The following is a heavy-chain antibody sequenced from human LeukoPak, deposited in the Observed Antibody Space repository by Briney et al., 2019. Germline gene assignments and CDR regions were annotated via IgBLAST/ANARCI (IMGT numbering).Heavy chain of an antibody. CDR1: GFTFSNAW. CDR3: TTDLQYYGSGSYRDY. V-gene: IGHV3-15*01. Sequence: PGGSLRLSCAASGFTFSNAWMSWVRQAPGKGLEWVGRIKSKTDGGTTGYAAPVKGRFTISRDDSKNTLYLQMNSLKTEDTAVYYCTTDLQYYGSGSYRDYWGQGTLVTVSS. CDR2: IKSKTDGGTT. D-gene: IGHD3-10*01. J-gene: IGHJ4*02.